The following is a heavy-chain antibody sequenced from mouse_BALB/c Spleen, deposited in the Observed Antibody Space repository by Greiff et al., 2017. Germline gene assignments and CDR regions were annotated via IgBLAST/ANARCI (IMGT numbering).Heavy chain of an antibody. D-gene: IGHD1-2*01. CDR2: ISSGGGST. Sequence: EVMLVESGGGLVKPGGSLKLSCAASGFAFSSYDMSWVRQTPEKRLEWVAYISSGGGSTYYPDTVKGRFTISRDDAKNTLYLQMSSLKSEDTAMYYCARRHGGYFDYWGQGTTLTVSS. V-gene: IGHV5-12-1*01. CDR1: GFAFSSYD. J-gene: IGHJ2*01. CDR3: ARRHGGYFDY.